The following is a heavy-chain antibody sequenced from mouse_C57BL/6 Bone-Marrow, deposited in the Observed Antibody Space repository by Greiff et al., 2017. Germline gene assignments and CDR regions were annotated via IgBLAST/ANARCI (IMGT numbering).Heavy chain of an antibody. J-gene: IGHJ3*01. CDR2: LSNLAYSI. D-gene: IGHD1-1*01. CDR3: ARHEDYGSSFFAY. CDR1: GFTFSDYG. V-gene: IGHV5-15*01. Sequence: EVKLVESGGGLVQPGGSLKLSCAASGFTFSDYGLAWVRQAPRKGPAWVAFLSNLAYSIYYADTVTGRFTISRENAKNPLYLEMSGLRSEDTAMYYCARHEDYGSSFFAYWGQGTLVTVSA.